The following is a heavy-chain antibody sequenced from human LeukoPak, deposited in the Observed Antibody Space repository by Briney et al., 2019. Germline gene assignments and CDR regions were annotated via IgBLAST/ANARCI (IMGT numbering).Heavy chain of an antibody. CDR3: ARHGSSSWSYYYYYGMDV. D-gene: IGHD6-13*01. Sequence: GESPKISCKGSGYSFTSYWIGWVRQMPGKGLEWMGIIYPGDSDIRYSPSFQGQVTISADKSISPAYLQWSSLKASDTAMYYCARHGSSSWSYYYYYGMDVWGQGTTVTVSS. V-gene: IGHV5-51*01. CDR1: GYSFTSYW. J-gene: IGHJ6*02. CDR2: IYPGDSDI.